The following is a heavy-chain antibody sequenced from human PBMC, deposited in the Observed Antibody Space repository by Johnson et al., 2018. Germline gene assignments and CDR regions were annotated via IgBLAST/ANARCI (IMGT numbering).Heavy chain of an antibody. CDR1: GFSFSRYW. J-gene: IGHJ1*01. CDR2: IKQDGSEK. Sequence: VQLVESGGGLVQPGGSLRLSCAASGFSFSRYWMSWVRQAPGKGLEWVANIKQDGSEKYYVDSVKGRFTISRDNAKNSVYLQMNSLRAEDTAGYYCSSGYYDSSGYFSEYFQHWGQGTLVTVSS. V-gene: IGHV3-7*01. D-gene: IGHD3-22*01. CDR3: SSGYYDSSGYFSEYFQH.